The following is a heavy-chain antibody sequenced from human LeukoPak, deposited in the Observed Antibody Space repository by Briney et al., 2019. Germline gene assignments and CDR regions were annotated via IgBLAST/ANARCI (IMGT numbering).Heavy chain of an antibody. D-gene: IGHD3-3*01. J-gene: IGHJ4*02. Sequence: SETLSLTCTVSGGSIGSSSYYWGWIRQPPGKGLEWIGSIYYSGSTYYNPSLKSRVTISVDTSKNQFSLKLSSVTAADTAVYYCVRLGRFLEWLNWGQGTLVTVSS. CDR2: IYYSGST. V-gene: IGHV4-39*01. CDR1: GGSIGSSSYY. CDR3: VRLGRFLEWLN.